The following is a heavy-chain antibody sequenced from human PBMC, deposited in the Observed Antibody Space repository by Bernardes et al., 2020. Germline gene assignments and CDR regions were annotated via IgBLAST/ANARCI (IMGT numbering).Heavy chain of an antibody. CDR1: GGSFRGYY. CDR3: ARVKYCSGGSCYVFFDY. V-gene: IGHV4-34*01. CDR2: INHSGST. D-gene: IGHD2-15*01. J-gene: IGHJ4*02. Sequence: SETLSLTCAVYGGSFRGYYWSWIRQPPGKGLEWIGEINHSGSTNYNPSLKSRVTISLDTSKNQFSLKLSSVTAADTAVYYCARVKYCSGGSCYVFFDYWGQGTLVTVSS.